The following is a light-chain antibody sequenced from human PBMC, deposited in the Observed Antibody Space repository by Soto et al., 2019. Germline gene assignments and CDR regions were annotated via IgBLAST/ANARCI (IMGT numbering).Light chain of an antibody. V-gene: IGLV1-44*01. Sequence: QSVLTQPPSASGPPGQRVTISCSGSSSNIGSNAVNWYQQLPGTAPKLLIYSNNQGPSGVPDRFSGSKSGTSASLAISGLQSEDEADYYCAAWDDTLNGVVFGGGTKLTVL. CDR3: AAWDDTLNGVV. CDR1: SSNIGSNA. J-gene: IGLJ2*01. CDR2: SNN.